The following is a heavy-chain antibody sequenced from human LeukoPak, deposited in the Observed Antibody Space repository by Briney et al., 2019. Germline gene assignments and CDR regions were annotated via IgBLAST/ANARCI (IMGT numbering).Heavy chain of an antibody. D-gene: IGHD6-19*01. V-gene: IGHV3-33*06. CDR3: AKAVAATGHYYFGMDV. CDR2: IWFDGSNK. Sequence: GGSLRLSCAASGFTFSSYGMHWVRQAPGKGLEWVAVIWFDGSNKYYADSVKGRLTISRDNSKSTLYLQMNSPRAEDTAVYYCAKAVAATGHYYFGMDVWGQGTTVTVSS. J-gene: IGHJ6*02. CDR1: GFTFSSYG.